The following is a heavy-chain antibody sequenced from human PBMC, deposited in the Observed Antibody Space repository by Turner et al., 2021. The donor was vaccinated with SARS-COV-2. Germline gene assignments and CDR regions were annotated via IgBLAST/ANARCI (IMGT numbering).Heavy chain of an antibody. CDR3: ARRSEGYYGSGSHWFDP. CDR2: IYYSGST. Sequence: QLQLQESGPGLVKPSETLSLTCTVSGGPISSSPSYWGWIRQPPGKGLEWMGGIYYSGSTYYNPSLKSRVTISVDTSKNQFSLKLSSVTAADTAVYYCARRSEGYYGSGSHWFDPWGQGTLVTVSS. D-gene: IGHD3-10*01. J-gene: IGHJ5*02. CDR1: GGPISSSPSY. V-gene: IGHV4-39*01.